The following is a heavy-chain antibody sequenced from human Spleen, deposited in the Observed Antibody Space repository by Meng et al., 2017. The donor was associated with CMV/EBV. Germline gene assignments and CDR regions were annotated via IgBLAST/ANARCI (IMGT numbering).Heavy chain of an antibody. J-gene: IGHJ4*02. V-gene: IGHV1-2*02. CDR1: GYTFTGYY. CDR2: INPNSGGT. Sequence: ASVKVSCKASGYTFTGYYMHWVRQAPGQGLEWMGWINPNSGGTNYAQKFQGRVTMTRDTSTSTVYMELSSLRSEDTAVYYCARDVSTIFGVVILGADYWGQGTLVTVSS. D-gene: IGHD3-3*01. CDR3: ARDVSTIFGVVILGADY.